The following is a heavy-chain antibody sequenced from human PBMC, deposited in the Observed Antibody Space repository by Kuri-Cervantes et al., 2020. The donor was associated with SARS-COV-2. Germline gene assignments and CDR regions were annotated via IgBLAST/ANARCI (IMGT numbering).Heavy chain of an antibody. J-gene: IGHJ3*02. Sequence: ESLKISCAASGFTFTTFAMSWVRQAPGKGLEWVSTINYNAESTYHADSVKGRFTISRDNSQNTLFLQMDNLRAEDTATYYCAKDPWAVVVSGAFDTWGQGTMVTVSS. CDR2: INYNAEST. CDR3: AKDPWAVVVSGAFDT. CDR1: GFTFTTFA. D-gene: IGHD3-22*01. V-gene: IGHV3-23*01.